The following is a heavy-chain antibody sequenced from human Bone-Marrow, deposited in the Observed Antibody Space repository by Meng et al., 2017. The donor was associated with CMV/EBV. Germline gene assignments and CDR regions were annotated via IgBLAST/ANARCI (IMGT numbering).Heavy chain of an antibody. J-gene: IGHJ4*02. CDR2: IKPDSGAT. CDR1: GFYFSDHF. V-gene: IGHV1-2*02. CDR3: ARDHNWGPDH. Sequence: ASVKVSCKTSGFYFSDHFMHWVRQAPGQGLEWMGWIKPDSGATNYAQTFRGRVTLTTDSSISTAYMDLIRLTSDDTAVYYFARDHNWGPDHWGQGTLVTVSS. D-gene: IGHD1-1*01.